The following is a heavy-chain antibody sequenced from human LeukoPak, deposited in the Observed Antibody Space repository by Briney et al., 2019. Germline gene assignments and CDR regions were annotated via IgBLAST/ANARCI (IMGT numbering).Heavy chain of an antibody. CDR2: ISYDGSNK. CDR3: ARDREIVVAPGPFLDY. J-gene: IGHJ4*02. V-gene: IGHV3-30-3*01. D-gene: IGHD3-22*01. CDR1: GFTFSSYA. Sequence: GGSLRLSCAASGFTFSSYAMHWVRQAPGNGLEWVAVISYDGSNKYYADSVKGRFTISRDNSKNTLYLQMNSLRAEDTAVYYCARDREIVVAPGPFLDYWGQGTLVTVSS.